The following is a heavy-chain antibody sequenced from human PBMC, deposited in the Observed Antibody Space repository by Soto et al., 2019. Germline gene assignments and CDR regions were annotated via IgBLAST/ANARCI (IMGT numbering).Heavy chain of an antibody. CDR1: GFSLSTSGVG. CDR2: IYWDDDK. Sequence: QITLKESGPTLVKPTQTLTLTCTFSGFSLSTSGVGVGWIRQPPGKALEWLALIYWDDDKRYSPSLKSRLTITEDTSNNQVVLTMTNMDPVDTATYYCAHSSGDSSGYTYYFDYWGQGTLVTVSS. V-gene: IGHV2-5*02. CDR3: AHSSGDSSGYTYYFDY. D-gene: IGHD3-22*01. J-gene: IGHJ4*02.